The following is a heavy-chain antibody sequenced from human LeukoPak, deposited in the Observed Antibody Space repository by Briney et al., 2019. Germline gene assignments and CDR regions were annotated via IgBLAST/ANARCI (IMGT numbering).Heavy chain of an antibody. J-gene: IGHJ6*03. Sequence: NPSETLSLTCAVYGGSFSGYYWSWIRQPPGKGLEWIGEINHSGSTNYNPSLKSRVTISVDTSKNQFSLKLSSVTAADTAVCYCARHDSNYYYYYMDVWGKGTTVTISS. D-gene: IGHD3-16*01. CDR3: ARHDSNYYYYYMDV. CDR1: GGSFSGYY. CDR2: INHSGST. V-gene: IGHV4-34*01.